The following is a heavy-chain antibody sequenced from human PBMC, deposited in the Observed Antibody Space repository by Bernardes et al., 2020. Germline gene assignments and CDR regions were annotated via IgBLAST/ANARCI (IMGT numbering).Heavy chain of an antibody. CDR2: VSASGGST. CDR3: AKEWSHTSTIYF. V-gene: IGHV3-23*01. Sequence: GGSLRLSCAASGFTFSNYAMSWVRQAPGKGLEWVSAVSASGGSTYYADSVKGRFTISRDNSKNTLYLQLNSLRAEDTAVYYCAKEWSHTSTIYFWGQGALVTVSS. J-gene: IGHJ4*02. CDR1: GFTFSNYA. D-gene: IGHD3-3*01.